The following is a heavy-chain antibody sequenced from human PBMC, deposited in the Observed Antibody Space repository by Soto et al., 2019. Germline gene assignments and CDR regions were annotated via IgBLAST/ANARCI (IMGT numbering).Heavy chain of an antibody. D-gene: IGHD1-1*01. CDR1: VFDVGNNY. J-gene: IGHJ4*02. CDR2: TYTDGRT. V-gene: IGHV3-53*01. Sequence: GRTLRLSCACVFDVGNNYMIWVRQAPGRGLEWVSFTYTDGRTNYADSVKGRFTISRDNSRNTLYLQMNSLRAEDTALYYCAMNWNHESVFDNRCKGILTTV. CDR3: AMNWNHESVFDN.